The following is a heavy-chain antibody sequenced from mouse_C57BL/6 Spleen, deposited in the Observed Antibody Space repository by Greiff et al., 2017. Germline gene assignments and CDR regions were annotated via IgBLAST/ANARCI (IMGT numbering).Heavy chain of an antibody. Sequence: QVQLQQPGAELVMPGASVKLSCKASGYTFTSYWMHWVKQRPGQGLEWIGEIDPSDSYTNYNQKFKGKSTLTVDKSSSTAYMQLSSLTSEDSAVYYCARSGYDHDGTWFAYWGQGTLVTVSA. CDR2: IDPSDSYT. V-gene: IGHV1-69*01. J-gene: IGHJ3*01. CDR1: GYTFTSYW. CDR3: ARSGYDHDGTWFAY. D-gene: IGHD2-4*01.